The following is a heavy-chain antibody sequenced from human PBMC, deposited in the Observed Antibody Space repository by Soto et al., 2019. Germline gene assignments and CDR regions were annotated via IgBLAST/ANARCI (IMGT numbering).Heavy chain of an antibody. Sequence: QVQLQQWGAGLLKPSETLSLTCAVYGGSFSGYYWSWIRQPPGKGLEWIGEINHSGSTNYNPSLKSRVTISVDTSKNQFSLKLSSGTAAATAVYCCARGDSGSGTNDYWGQGTLVTVSS. D-gene: IGHD3-10*01. CDR3: ARGDSGSGTNDY. CDR1: GGSFSGYY. V-gene: IGHV4-34*01. J-gene: IGHJ4*02. CDR2: INHSGST.